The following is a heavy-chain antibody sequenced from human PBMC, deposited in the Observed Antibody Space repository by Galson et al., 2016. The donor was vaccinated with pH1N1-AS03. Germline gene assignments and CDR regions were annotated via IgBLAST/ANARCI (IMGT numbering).Heavy chain of an antibody. CDR2: ISVYTGKT. V-gene: IGHV1-18*01. CDR3: ARGVDSSDI. Sequence: QSGAEVKKPGASVKVSCKASGCIFTTYGIKWVRQAHGQGLEWMGWISVYTGKTHFAQNLQDRVTMTRDTSPSTAYMALRTLRSDDTAVYYCARGVDSSDIWGQGTLVTVSS. J-gene: IGHJ4*02. CDR1: GCIFTTYG. D-gene: IGHD3-3*01.